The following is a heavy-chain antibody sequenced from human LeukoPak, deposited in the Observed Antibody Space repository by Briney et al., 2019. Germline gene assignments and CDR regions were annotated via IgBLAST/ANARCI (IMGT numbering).Heavy chain of an antibody. Sequence: ASVKVSCKTSGYAFADYYIHWVRQAPGQGLEWMGWIYPKSGGTNSAQKFQGRVTMTRDTSISTAYMELSRLRFDDTAVYYCARVSTSGYRDWLDPWGQGTLVTVSS. CDR1: GYAFADYY. V-gene: IGHV1-2*02. D-gene: IGHD3-9*01. J-gene: IGHJ5*02. CDR2: IYPKSGGT. CDR3: ARVSTSGYRDWLDP.